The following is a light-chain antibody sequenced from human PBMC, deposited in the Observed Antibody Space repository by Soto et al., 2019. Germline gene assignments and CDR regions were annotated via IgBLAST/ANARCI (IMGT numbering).Light chain of an antibody. V-gene: IGKV3-20*01. CDR1: QSLTSSY. J-gene: IGKJ5*01. CDR3: HQYGSWIT. CDR2: GAF. Sequence: TQFPSTLTLSPRERATLSCRASQSLTSSYLAWYQQKPGQAPRLLIYGAFSRATGIPDRFSGSGSGTDFTLTISRLEPEDFAVYYCHQYGSWITFGQGAVLEVK.